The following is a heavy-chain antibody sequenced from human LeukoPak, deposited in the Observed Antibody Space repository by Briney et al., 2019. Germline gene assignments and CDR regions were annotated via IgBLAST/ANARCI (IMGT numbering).Heavy chain of an antibody. CDR1: GFTFSTYA. D-gene: IGHD3-3*01. V-gene: IGHV3-23*01. Sequence: GGSLRLSCAASGFTFSTYAMSWVRQAPGKGLEWVSTISGSGGSTYYADSVKGRFTISRDNSKNTLYLQMNSLRAEDTAVYYCAKDPGGFRSGSHHDYWGQGTLVTVSS. CDR2: ISGSGGST. CDR3: AKDPGGFRSGSHHDY. J-gene: IGHJ4*02.